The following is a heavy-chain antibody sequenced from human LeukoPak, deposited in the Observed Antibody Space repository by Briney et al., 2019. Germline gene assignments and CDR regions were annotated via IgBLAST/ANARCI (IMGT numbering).Heavy chain of an antibody. CDR2: INPNSGGT. CDR1: GYTFTGYY. Sequence: ASVKVSCKASGYTFTGYYMHWVRQAPGQGLEWMGWINPNSGGTNYAQKFQSRVTMTRDTSISTAYMELSKLRSDDTAVYYCARVRGTGTTATFDYWGQGTLVTVSS. CDR3: ARVRGTGTTATFDY. D-gene: IGHD1-7*01. V-gene: IGHV1-2*02. J-gene: IGHJ4*02.